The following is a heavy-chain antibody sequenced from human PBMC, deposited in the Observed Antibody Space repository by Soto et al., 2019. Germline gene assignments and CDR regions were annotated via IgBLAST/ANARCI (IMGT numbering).Heavy chain of an antibody. J-gene: IGHJ4*02. CDR3: AKDLGLGAIAGYPHDC. Sequence: DVQLLDSGGGLVQPGGSLRLSCAASGFTFNNYAMSWVRQAPGKGLEWVSTISVSGANTYYADSVKGRFTISRDDSKNTLYLQMNSLGAEDTAVYYCAKDLGLGAIAGYPHDCWGQGTLVTVSS. CDR2: ISVSGANT. D-gene: IGHD3-9*01. V-gene: IGHV3-23*01. CDR1: GFTFNNYA.